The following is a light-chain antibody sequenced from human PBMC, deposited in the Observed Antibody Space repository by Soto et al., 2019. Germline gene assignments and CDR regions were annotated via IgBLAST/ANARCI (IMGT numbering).Light chain of an antibody. V-gene: IGLV1-51*01. CDR2: DDD. CDR1: NTDVGGHHY. Sequence: QTALTQPASMSGSPGQSITISCTGTNTDVGGHHYISWYQQHPGKAPKLVIYDDDKRPSGIPDRFSGSKSGTSATLGITGFQTGDEADYYCGSWDSSLSAYVFGTGTKLTVL. J-gene: IGLJ1*01. CDR3: GSWDSSLSAYV.